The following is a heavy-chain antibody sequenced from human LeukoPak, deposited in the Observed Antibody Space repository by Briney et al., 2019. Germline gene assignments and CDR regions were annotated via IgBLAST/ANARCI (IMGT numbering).Heavy chain of an antibody. V-gene: IGHV3-21*04. CDR2: ISSGSTYI. Sequence: GGSLRLSCAASGFTFSSYSMNWVRQAPGKGLEWVSPISSGSTYIYYADSVKGRFTISRDNSKNTLYLQMNSLRAEDTAVYYCAKDVYDFFRYFDLWGRGTLVTVSS. CDR1: GFTFSSYS. D-gene: IGHD3-3*01. CDR3: AKDVYDFFRYFDL. J-gene: IGHJ2*01.